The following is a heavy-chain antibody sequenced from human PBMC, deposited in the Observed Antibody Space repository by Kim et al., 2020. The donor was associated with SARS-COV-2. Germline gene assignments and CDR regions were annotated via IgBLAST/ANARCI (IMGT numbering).Heavy chain of an antibody. CDR3: ARIPLFYGSGSYPETNDAFDX. J-gene: IGHJ3*02. V-gene: IGHV4-31*03. CDR2: IYYSGST. CDR1: GGSISSGGYY. D-gene: IGHD3-10*01. Sequence: SETLSLTCTVSGGSISSGGYYWSWIRQHPGKGLEWIGYIYYSGSTYYNPSLKXRVTISVDTSKNQFSLKLSSVXAADTAVYYCARIPLFYGSGSYPETNDAFDXXGQGTMVTVSX.